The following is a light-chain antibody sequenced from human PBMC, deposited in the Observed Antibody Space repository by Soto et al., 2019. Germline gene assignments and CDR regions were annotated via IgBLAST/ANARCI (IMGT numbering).Light chain of an antibody. CDR3: QQYNDAPWT. V-gene: IGKV1-27*01. Sequence: DIQMTQSPSSVSASVGDRVTITCRASQDISSWLAWFQQKPGKVPKLLIYAASTLQSGVPSRFSGSGSGTDFTLTISSLQPEDVATYYCQQYNDAPWTFGPGTKVEIK. CDR1: QDISSW. J-gene: IGKJ1*01. CDR2: AAS.